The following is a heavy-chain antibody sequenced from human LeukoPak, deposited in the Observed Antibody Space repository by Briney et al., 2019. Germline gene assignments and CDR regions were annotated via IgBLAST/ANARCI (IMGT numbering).Heavy chain of an antibody. CDR3: AKDLRQWLVHSYFDY. V-gene: IGHV3-30*18. D-gene: IGHD6-19*01. Sequence: PGGSLRLSCAASGFTFSSYGMHWVRQAPGKGLERVAVISYDGSNKYYADSVKGRFTISRDNSKNTLYLQMNSLRAEDTAVYYCAKDLRQWLVHSYFDYWGQGNLVTVSS. J-gene: IGHJ4*02. CDR2: ISYDGSNK. CDR1: GFTFSSYG.